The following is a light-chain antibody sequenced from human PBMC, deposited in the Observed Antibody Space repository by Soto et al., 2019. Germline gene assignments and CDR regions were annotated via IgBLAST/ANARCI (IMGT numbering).Light chain of an antibody. CDR3: PQLNSYPIT. Sequence: LTQAPATLSLSPWERDTLSCMASQSVSSYLAWYQQKPGKAPKLLLYAASTLQSGVPSRFSGSGSGTDFTINISSLQPEDFATDFGPQLNSYPITFGQGTRLEI. V-gene: IGKV1-9*01. CDR1: QSVSSY. J-gene: IGKJ5*01. CDR2: AAS.